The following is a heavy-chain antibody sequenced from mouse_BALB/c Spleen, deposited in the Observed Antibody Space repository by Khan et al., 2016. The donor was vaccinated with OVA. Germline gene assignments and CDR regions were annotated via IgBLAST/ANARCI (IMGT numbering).Heavy chain of an antibody. V-gene: IGHV1-4*01. CDR3: VRDGAYHRNDGWFAY. CDR2: INPSNGYT. J-gene: IGHJ3*01. Sequence: QVQLKQSGAELARPGASVKMSCKASDYTFTSYTIHWIKVRPGQGLEWIGFINPSNGYTNYNQKFKDKATLTADKSSTTVHMQLSSLTSDDSAVYNCVRDGAYHRNDGWFAYWSQGTLVTVSA. CDR1: DYTFTSYT. D-gene: IGHD2-14*01.